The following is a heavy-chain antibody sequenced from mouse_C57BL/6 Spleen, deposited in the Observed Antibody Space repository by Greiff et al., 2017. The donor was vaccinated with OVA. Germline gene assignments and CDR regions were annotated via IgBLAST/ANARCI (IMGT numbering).Heavy chain of an antibody. D-gene: IGHD2-2*01. J-gene: IGHJ3*01. CDR3: AREGGYGYEAWFAY. CDR1: GFTFSSYA. Sequence: DVMLVESGGGLVKPGGSLKLSCAASGFTFSSYAMSWVRQTPEKRLEWVATISDGGSYTYYPDNVKGRFTISRDNAKNNLYLQMSHLKSEDTAMYYCAREGGYGYEAWFAYWGQGTLVTVSA. V-gene: IGHV5-4*01. CDR2: ISDGGSYT.